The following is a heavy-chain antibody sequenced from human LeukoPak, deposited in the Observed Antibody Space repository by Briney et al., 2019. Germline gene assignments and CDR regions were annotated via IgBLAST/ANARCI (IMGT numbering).Heavy chain of an antibody. D-gene: IGHD3-10*01. J-gene: IGHJ4*02. Sequence: GSLRLSCVASGFTFRSYWMTWVRQAPGKGLEWVANIKPDGSEKYSVDSVKGRFTISRDNAKNSLYLQMNSLRVEDTAVYYCAREEGTFDYWGQGTLVTVSS. V-gene: IGHV3-7*01. CDR2: IKPDGSEK. CDR3: AREEGTFDY. CDR1: GFTFRSYW.